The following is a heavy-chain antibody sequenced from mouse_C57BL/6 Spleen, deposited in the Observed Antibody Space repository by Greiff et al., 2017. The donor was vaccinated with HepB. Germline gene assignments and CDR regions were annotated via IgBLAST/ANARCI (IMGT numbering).Heavy chain of an antibody. V-gene: IGHV1-55*01. CDR1: GYTFTSYW. J-gene: IGHJ4*01. CDR2: IYPGSGST. CDR3: ARWDGYYDAMDY. Sequence: QVQLKQSGAELVKPGASVKMSCKASGYTFTSYWITWVKQRPGQGLEWIGDIYPGSGSTNYNEQFKSKATLTVDTSSSTAYMQLSSLTSEDSAVYYCARWDGYYDAMDYWGQGTSVTVSS. D-gene: IGHD2-3*01.